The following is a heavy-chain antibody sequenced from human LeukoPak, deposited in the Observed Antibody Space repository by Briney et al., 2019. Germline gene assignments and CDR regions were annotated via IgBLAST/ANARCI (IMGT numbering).Heavy chain of an antibody. CDR3: ATYTHWVAGDV. V-gene: IGHV3-7*01. CDR1: GSTFIGSG. J-gene: IGHJ6*02. CDR2: MNQDGSAK. D-gene: IGHD3-16*01. Sequence: GGSLRLPWEAPGSTFIGSGLSWFRKAPGRGRGWVANMNQDGSAKDYVDSVKGRSTISRDNARNSLYLQMSSLRAEDTAVYYCATYTHWVAGDVWGQGTTVTVSS.